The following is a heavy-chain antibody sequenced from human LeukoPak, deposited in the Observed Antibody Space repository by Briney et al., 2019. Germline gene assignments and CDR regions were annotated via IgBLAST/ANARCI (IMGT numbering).Heavy chain of an antibody. CDR2: IWYDGSNK. V-gene: IGHV3-33*01. Sequence: GGSLRLSCAASGFTFSNYGMHWVRQAPGKGLEWVAVIWYDGSNKYYSDSVRGRFTISRDNSKNTLYLQMNSLRAEDTAVYYCARGYDYGDYGVVEWGQGTLVTDSS. CDR1: GFTFSNYG. J-gene: IGHJ4*02. CDR3: ARGYDYGDYGVVE. D-gene: IGHD4-17*01.